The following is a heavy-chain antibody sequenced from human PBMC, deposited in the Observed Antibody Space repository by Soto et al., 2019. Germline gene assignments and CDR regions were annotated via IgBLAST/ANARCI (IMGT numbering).Heavy chain of an antibody. CDR1: GGSISSYY. V-gene: IGHV4-59*08. Sequence: QVQLQESGPGLVKPSETLSLTCTVSGGSISSYYWSWIRQPPGKGPEWIGYIYYSGSTNYNPSLKSRVTISVDTSKNQFSLKLSSVTAADTAVYYCARRWGAAVDYWGQGTPVTVSS. CDR2: IYYSGST. J-gene: IGHJ4*02. CDR3: ARRWGAAVDY. D-gene: IGHD1-26*01.